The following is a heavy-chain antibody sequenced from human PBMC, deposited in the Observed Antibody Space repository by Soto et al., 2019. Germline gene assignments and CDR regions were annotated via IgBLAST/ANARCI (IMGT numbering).Heavy chain of an antibody. J-gene: IGHJ5*02. Sequence: GGSLRLSCAASGFTFSSYSMNWVRQAPGEGLEWVSSISSSSSYIYYADSVKGRFTISRDNAKNSLYLQMNSLRAEDTAVYYCARDDYSSPTDWFDPWGQGTLVTVSS. CDR1: GFTFSSYS. D-gene: IGHD6-13*01. CDR2: ISSSSSYI. V-gene: IGHV3-21*01. CDR3: ARDDYSSPTDWFDP.